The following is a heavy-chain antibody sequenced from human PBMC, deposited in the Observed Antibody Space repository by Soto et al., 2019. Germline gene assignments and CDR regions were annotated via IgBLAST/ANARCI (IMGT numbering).Heavy chain of an antibody. CDR3: ARGGGIAVAGTRWFDP. J-gene: IGHJ5*02. D-gene: IGHD6-19*01. Sequence: QVQLVQSGAEVKKPGSSVKVSCKASGGTFSSYAISWVRQAPGQGLEWMGGIIPIFGTANYAQKFQGRVTITAGESTSTGYMGGGSLRSGERAVYYWARGGGIAVAGTRWFDPWGQGTLVTVSS. CDR1: GGTFSSYA. CDR2: IIPIFGTA. V-gene: IGHV1-69*01.